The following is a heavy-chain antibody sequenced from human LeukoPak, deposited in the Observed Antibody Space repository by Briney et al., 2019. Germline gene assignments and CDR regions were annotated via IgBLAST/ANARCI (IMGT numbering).Heavy chain of an antibody. Sequence: PGGSLRLSCVASGFTFNNDWMSWVRQAPGKGLEWVAGMNQDGSHKNYVDSVKGRFTISRDNAKDSLYLQMNSLRVDDTAVYYCAKGGGRPFDYWGQGTLVTVSS. V-gene: IGHV3-7*04. CDR2: MNQDGSHK. CDR3: AKGGGRPFDY. CDR1: GFTFNNDW. J-gene: IGHJ4*02. D-gene: IGHD4-23*01.